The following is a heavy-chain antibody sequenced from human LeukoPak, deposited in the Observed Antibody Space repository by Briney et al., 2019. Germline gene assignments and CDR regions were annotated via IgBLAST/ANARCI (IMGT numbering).Heavy chain of an antibody. CDR2: ISYDGSNK. CDR3: ARENSGSYFGYFDY. J-gene: IGHJ4*02. CDR1: GFTFSSYG. V-gene: IGHV3-30*03. Sequence: GGSLRLSCAASGFTFSSYGMHWVRQAPGKGLEWVAVISYDGSNKYYADSVKGRFTISRDNSKNTLYLQMNSLRAEDTAVYYCARENSGSYFGYFDYWGQGTLVTVSS. D-gene: IGHD1-26*01.